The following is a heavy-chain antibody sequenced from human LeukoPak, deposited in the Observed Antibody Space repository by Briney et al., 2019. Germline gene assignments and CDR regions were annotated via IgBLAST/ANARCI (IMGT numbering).Heavy chain of an antibody. V-gene: IGHV4-61*02. CDR1: GGSISSGSYY. CDR3: ARDRQEITIFGVVTDAFDI. J-gene: IGHJ3*02. D-gene: IGHD3-3*01. CDR2: IYTSGST. Sequence: SETLSLTCTVSGGSISSGSYYWSWIRQPAGKGLEWIGRIYTSGSTNYNPSLKSRVTISVDTSKNQFSLKLSSVTAADTAVYYSARDRQEITIFGVVTDAFDIWGQGTMVTVSS.